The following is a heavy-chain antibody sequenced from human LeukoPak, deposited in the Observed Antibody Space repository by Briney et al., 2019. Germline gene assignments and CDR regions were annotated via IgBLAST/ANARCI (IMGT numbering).Heavy chain of an antibody. CDR1: GFTFSSYG. V-gene: IGHV3-30*19. CDR3: ARDVIAVAGTGYYYYYYGMDV. J-gene: IGHJ6*02. Sequence: PGGSLRLSCAASGFTFSSYGMHWVRQAPGKGLEWVAVISYDGSNKYYADSVKGRFTISRDNSKNTLYLQMNSLRAEDTAVYYCARDVIAVAGTGYYYYYYGMDVWGQGTTVTVSS. CDR2: ISYDGSNK. D-gene: IGHD6-19*01.